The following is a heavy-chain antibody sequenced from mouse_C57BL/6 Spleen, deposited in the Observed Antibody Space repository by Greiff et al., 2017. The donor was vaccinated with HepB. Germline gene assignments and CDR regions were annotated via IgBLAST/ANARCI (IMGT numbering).Heavy chain of an antibody. CDR1: GFTFSDYG. J-gene: IGHJ3*01. CDR2: ISSGSSTI. V-gene: IGHV5-17*01. CDR3: ARSRYYGSSSFAY. D-gene: IGHD1-1*01. Sequence: DVMLVESGGGLVKPGGSLKLSCAASGFTFSDYGMHWVRQAPEKGLEWVAYISSGSSTIYYADTVKGRFTISRDNAKNTLFLQMTSLRSEDTAMYYCARSRYYGSSSFAYWGQGTLVTVSA.